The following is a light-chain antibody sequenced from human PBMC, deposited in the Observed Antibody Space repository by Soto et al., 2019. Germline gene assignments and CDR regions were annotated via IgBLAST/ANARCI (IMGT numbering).Light chain of an antibody. V-gene: IGKV1-39*01. CDR2: AAS. CDR1: QSISSY. J-gene: IGKJ1*01. CDR3: QQSYSTPWT. Sequence: DIQMTQSPSSLSASAGDRVTITCRTSQSISSYLNWYQQKPGKAPTLLIYAASSLQSGVPSRFSGSASGTDFTLIISSLQPEDFATYYCQQSYSTPWTFDQGTKVETK.